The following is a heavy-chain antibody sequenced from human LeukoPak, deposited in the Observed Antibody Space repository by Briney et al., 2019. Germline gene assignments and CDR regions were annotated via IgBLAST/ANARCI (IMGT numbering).Heavy chain of an antibody. D-gene: IGHD6-19*01. CDR3: ASGLYSSGWY. V-gene: IGHV3-30*02. Sequence: GGSLRLSCAASGFTFNNYGMHWVRQAPGKGLEWVAFIRYNGNNQYYADSVKGRFTISRDNSKNTLYLQMNSLRAEDTAVYYCASGLYSSGWYWGQGTLVTVSS. CDR2: IRYNGNNQ. CDR1: GFTFNNYG. J-gene: IGHJ4*02.